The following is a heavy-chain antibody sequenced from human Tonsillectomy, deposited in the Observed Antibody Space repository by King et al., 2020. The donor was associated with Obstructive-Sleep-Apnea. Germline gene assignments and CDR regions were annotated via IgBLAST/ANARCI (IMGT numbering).Heavy chain of an antibody. CDR2: ISSNGNST. D-gene: IGHD2-15*01. CDR3: ARSPHLCSGGSCYQFDY. CDR1: GFTFSSYA. Sequence: VQLVESGGGLVQPGGSLRLSCAASGFTFSSYAMHWVRQAPGKGLEYVSAISSNGNSTYYANSVKGRFTISRDNSKNTLYLQMGSLRAEDMAVYYCARSPHLCSGGSCYQFDYWGQGTLVTVSS. V-gene: IGHV3-64*01. J-gene: IGHJ4*02.